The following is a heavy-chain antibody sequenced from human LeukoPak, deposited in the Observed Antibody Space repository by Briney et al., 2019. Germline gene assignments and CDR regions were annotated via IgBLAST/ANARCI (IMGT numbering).Heavy chain of an antibody. D-gene: IGHD1-1*01. J-gene: IGHJ6*02. Sequence: GGSLRLSCVASGFTLSSYSMHWVRQAPGKGLEWVAMISFDGSNKYYADSVKGRFTISRDNSKNTLSLQMTSLRADDTAVYYCARTGTSQGMGHYYYGMDVWGQGTTVTVSS. CDR1: GFTLSSYS. CDR3: ARTGTSQGMGHYYYGMDV. CDR2: ISFDGSNK. V-gene: IGHV3-30-3*01.